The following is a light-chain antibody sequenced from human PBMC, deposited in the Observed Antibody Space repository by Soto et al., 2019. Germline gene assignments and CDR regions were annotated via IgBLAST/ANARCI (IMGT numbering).Light chain of an antibody. CDR2: AAS. Sequence: DIQMTQSPSSASATVGDRVTITCRASQDIDSWLAWYQQKPGKAPKLLIYAASSLQSGVPSRFSGSGSGTDFTFTISSLQSEDIAAYYCQQYYNVPITFGQGTRLEIK. CDR1: QDIDSW. CDR3: QQYYNVPIT. V-gene: IGKV1-12*01. J-gene: IGKJ5*01.